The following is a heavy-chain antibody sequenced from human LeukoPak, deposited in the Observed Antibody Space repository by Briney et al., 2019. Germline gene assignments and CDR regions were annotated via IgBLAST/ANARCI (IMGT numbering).Heavy chain of an antibody. V-gene: IGHV3-11*01. CDR2: ISSSGSTI. CDR3: ARDYYYDSSGYYSS. J-gene: IGHJ5*02. D-gene: IGHD3-22*01. Sequence: GGSLRLSCTASGFTFSDYYMSWIRQAPGKGLEWVSYISSSGSTIYYADSVKGRFTISRDNAKNSLYLQMNSLRAEDTAVYYCARDYYYDSSGYYSSWGQGTLVTVSS. CDR1: GFTFSDYY.